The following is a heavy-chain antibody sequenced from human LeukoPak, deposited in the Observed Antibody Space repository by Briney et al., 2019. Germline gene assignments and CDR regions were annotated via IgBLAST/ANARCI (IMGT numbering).Heavy chain of an antibody. Sequence: SETLSLTCAVSGYSISSGYYWGWIRQPPGKGLEWIGSIYHSGSTYYNPSLKSRVTISVDTSKNQFSLKLSSVTAADTAVYYCARSYYDFWSGYYRNAFDIWGQGTMVTVSS. J-gene: IGHJ3*02. CDR1: GYSISSGYY. V-gene: IGHV4-38-2*01. D-gene: IGHD3-3*01. CDR3: ARSYYDFWSGYYRNAFDI. CDR2: IYHSGST.